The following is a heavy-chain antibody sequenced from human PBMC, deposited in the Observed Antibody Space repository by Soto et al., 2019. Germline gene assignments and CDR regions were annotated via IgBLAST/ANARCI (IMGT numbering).Heavy chain of an antibody. CDR1: GGSISGGEYH. CDR3: ARGGDASGSLFVFEI. D-gene: IGHD3-10*01. CDR2: IYNNEST. Sequence: QVQLQESGPGLVKPSQTLSLICSVSGGSISGGEYHWSWIRQPPGKGLEWIGYIYNNESTDYNPSLKSRSSMSVDTSKNQFSLKLTSVTAADTAVYYCARGGDASGSLFVFEIW. J-gene: IGHJ3*02. V-gene: IGHV4-30-4*01.